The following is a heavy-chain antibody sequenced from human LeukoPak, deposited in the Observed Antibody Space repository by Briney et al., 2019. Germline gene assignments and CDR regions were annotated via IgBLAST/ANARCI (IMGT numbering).Heavy chain of an antibody. V-gene: IGHV3-49*04. CDR1: GFTFGDYA. CDR2: IRSKAYGSTT. Sequence: PGRSLRLSCPTSGFTFGDYAMSWVRQAPGKGLEWVGFIRSKAYGSTTEYAAAVKGRFTMSRDDSKSIAYLQMNSLKTEDTAVYYCTRVPATAISPTHVDVWGKGTTVTVSS. J-gene: IGHJ6*04. CDR3: TRVPATAISPTHVDV. D-gene: IGHD2-15*01.